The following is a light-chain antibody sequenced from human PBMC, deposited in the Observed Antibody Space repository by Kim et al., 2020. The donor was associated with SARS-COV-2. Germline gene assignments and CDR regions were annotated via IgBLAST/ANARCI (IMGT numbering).Light chain of an antibody. V-gene: IGLV3-19*01. Sequence: SSELTQDPAVSVALGQTVRITCQGDSLRSYYASWYQQKPGQAPVLVIYGKINRPSGFPDPFSGSSSGNTASLTITGVQAEVEADYYCNSRDSSGNPVVFGGGTKLTVL. CDR1: SLRSYY. CDR2: GKI. J-gene: IGLJ2*01. CDR3: NSRDSSGNPVV.